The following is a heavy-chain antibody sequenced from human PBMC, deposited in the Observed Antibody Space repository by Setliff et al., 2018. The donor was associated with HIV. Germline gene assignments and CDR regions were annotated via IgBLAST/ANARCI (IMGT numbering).Heavy chain of an antibody. Sequence: SETLSLTCTVSSDSIRFYYWTWIRQPPGKGLEWIGNVYYTGSTNYNPSLKSRITISIDTSKSQFSLKLTSVAAADTAVYYCARARTTVIRTVWFDRWGQGTLVTVSS. J-gene: IGHJ5*02. CDR3: ARARTTVIRTVWFDR. D-gene: IGHD4-17*01. CDR2: VYYTGST. CDR1: SDSIRFYY. V-gene: IGHV4-59*01.